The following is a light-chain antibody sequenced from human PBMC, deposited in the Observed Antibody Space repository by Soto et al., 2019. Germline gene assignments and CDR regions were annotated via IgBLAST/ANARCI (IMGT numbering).Light chain of an antibody. J-gene: IGLJ1*01. V-gene: IGLV1-40*01. CDR2: GGT. CDR3: QSDDSTLSXRYV. Sequence: QSFLRQPPSVSGAPVQRVSISCTGSSTNIWAGYGVHWYQQRPGTAPKLLIVGGTIRPSGLPDRFSASTSGTSASLAITGLQAEDEGDYYCQSDDSTLSXRYVVGTGTKVXV. CDR1: STNIWAGYG.